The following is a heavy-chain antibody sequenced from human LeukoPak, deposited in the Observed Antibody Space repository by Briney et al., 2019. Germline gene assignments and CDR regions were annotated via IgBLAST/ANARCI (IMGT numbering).Heavy chain of an antibody. Sequence: ASVKVSCKASGYTFTSYGISWVRQAPGQGLEWMGWISAYNGNTNYAQKLQGRVTMTTDTSTSTAYMELRSLRSDDTAVYYCARDGSYYYGSGSYYSFDYWGQGTLVTVSS. CDR1: GYTFTSYG. D-gene: IGHD3-10*01. J-gene: IGHJ4*02. CDR3: ARDGSYYYGSGSYYSFDY. V-gene: IGHV1-18*04. CDR2: ISAYNGNT.